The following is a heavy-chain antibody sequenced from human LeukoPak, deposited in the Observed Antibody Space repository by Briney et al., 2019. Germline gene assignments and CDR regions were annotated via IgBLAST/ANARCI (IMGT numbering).Heavy chain of an antibody. CDR3: ARDRQIAY. CDR1: GFPFDRYW. J-gene: IGHJ4*02. V-gene: IGHV3-7*01. Sequence: GGSLRLSCAASGFPFDRYWMSWVRLAPGKGLEWVANIKHDGSEKTFVDSVKGRFTISRDNAENSLYLQMNSLRAEDTAVYYCARDRQIAYWGQGTLVTVSS. CDR2: IKHDGSEK.